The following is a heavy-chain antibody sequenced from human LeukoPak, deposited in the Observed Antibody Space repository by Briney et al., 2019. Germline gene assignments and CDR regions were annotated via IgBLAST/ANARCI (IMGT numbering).Heavy chain of an antibody. Sequence: GRSLRLSCTASGFTFSTYGMHWVRQAPGKGLEWVALIRYDGSNENYADSVKGRFTISRDNSKDTPYLQMNSLRAEDTAVYYCARDLGKGRYLDYWGQGTLVTVSS. V-gene: IGHV3-33*01. J-gene: IGHJ4*02. CDR1: GFTFSTYG. D-gene: IGHD4-23*01. CDR3: ARDLGKGRYLDY. CDR2: IRYDGSNE.